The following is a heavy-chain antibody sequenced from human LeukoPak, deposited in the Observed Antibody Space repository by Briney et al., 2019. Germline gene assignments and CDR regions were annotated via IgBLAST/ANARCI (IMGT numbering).Heavy chain of an antibody. D-gene: IGHD5-12*01. V-gene: IGHV1-18*04. CDR1: GYTFINYG. CDR3: ARLSTNSRVGGYDPQWYFDL. CDR2: ISVYNGNT. J-gene: IGHJ2*01. Sequence: ASVKVSCKASGYTFINYGFSWVRQAPGQGLEWMGWISVYNGNTNYLQRFQGRVTMTTDTSTNTVYMELRSLRPDDTAVYYCARLSTNSRVGGYDPQWYFDLWGRGTLVTVSS.